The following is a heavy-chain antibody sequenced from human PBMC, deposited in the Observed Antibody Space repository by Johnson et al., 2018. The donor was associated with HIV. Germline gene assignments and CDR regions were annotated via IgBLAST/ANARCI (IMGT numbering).Heavy chain of an antibody. CDR1: GFTFSSYG. CDR2: IAYDGSEK. Sequence: QVQLVESGGGVVQPGRSLRLSCAASGFTFSSYGMHWVRQAPGKGLEWVAVIAYDGSEKYFADSVKGRFTIARDSSKNTLYLQMNSLRAEDTAVYYCARGSQYTYDNDDGFWGQGTMVTVSS. CDR3: ARGSQYTYDNDDGF. V-gene: IGHV3-30*19. J-gene: IGHJ3*01. D-gene: IGHD3-22*01.